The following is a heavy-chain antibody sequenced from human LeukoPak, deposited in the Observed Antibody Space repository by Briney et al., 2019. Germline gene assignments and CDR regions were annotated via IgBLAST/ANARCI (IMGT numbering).Heavy chain of an antibody. D-gene: IGHD3-22*01. CDR3: AKDIGPYYYDSSGYNSVAFDI. CDR1: GFTFDDYD. Sequence: GGSLRLSCTVSGFTFDDYDMSWVRQAPGKGLEWVSGINWNGGTTDYADSVKGRFTISRDNAKNSLYLQMNSLRAEDMALYYCAKDIGPYYYDSSGYNSVAFDIWGQGTMVTVSS. CDR2: INWNGGTT. J-gene: IGHJ3*02. V-gene: IGHV3-20*04.